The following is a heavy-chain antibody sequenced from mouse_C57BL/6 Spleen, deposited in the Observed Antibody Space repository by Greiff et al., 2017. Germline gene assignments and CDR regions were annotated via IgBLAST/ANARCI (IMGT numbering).Heavy chain of an antibody. Sequence: QVQLKQPGAELVKPGASVKMSCKASGYTFTSYWITLVKQRPGQGLEWIGDIYPGSGSTNYNEKFKSKATLTVDTSSSTAYMQLSSLTSEDSAVYYCARGPPHGSRRYAMDYWGQGTSVTVSS. D-gene: IGHD1-1*01. CDR2: IYPGSGST. J-gene: IGHJ4*01. CDR3: ARGPPHGSRRYAMDY. CDR1: GYTFTSYW. V-gene: IGHV1-55*01.